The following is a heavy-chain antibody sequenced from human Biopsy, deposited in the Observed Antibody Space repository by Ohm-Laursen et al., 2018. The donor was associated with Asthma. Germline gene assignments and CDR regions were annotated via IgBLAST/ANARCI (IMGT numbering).Heavy chain of an antibody. V-gene: IGHV3-30*18. CDR2: ISYDGNHK. D-gene: IGHD5-12*01. CDR3: AKRRGYSGHDNDY. J-gene: IGHJ4*02. CDR1: GFMFRSFG. Sequence: SLRFSCAASGFMFRSFGMHWVRQAPGKGLEWVAVISYDGNHKFYEDSVKGRFTISRDNSKNTLYLQMNSLRTEDTAVYYCAKRRGYSGHDNDYWGQGTLVTVSS.